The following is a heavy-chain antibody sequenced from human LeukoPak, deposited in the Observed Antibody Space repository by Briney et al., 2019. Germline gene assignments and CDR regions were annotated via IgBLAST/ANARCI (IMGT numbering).Heavy chain of an antibody. D-gene: IGHD3-3*01. Sequence: PSETLSLTCTVSGGSISSYYWSWIRQPPGKGLEWIGYIYYSGSTNYNPSLKSRVTISVDTSKDQFSLKLSSVTAADTAVYYCARGRGGYCSSTSCSPYYDFWSGYYTIYYFDYWGQGTLVTVSS. V-gene: IGHV4-59*01. CDR2: IYYSGST. J-gene: IGHJ4*02. CDR1: GGSISSYY. CDR3: ARGRGGYCSSTSCSPYYDFWSGYYTIYYFDY.